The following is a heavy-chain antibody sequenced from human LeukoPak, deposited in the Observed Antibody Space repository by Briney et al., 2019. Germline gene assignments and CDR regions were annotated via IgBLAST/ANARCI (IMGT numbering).Heavy chain of an antibody. CDR1: GYTFTGCY. J-gene: IGHJ5*02. V-gene: IGHV1-2*02. D-gene: IGHD1-14*01. CDR2: INPNSGGT. CDR3: ACLLTRSWFDP. Sequence: ASVKVSCKASGYTFTGCYMHWVRQAPGQGLEWMGWINPNSGGTNYAQKFQGRVTTTRDTSISTAYMELSRLRSDDTAVYYCACLLTRSWFDPWGQGTLVTVSS.